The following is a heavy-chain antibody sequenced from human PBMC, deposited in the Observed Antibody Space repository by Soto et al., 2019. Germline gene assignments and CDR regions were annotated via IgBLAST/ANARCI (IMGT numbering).Heavy chain of an antibody. Sequence: QVQLVQSGAEVQEPGASVKVSCKASGYTFSSYYIHWVRQAPGQGLEWMGIINPSGGSTSYAQKFHGRVTMTRDTSTTTVYMELSSLRSEDTSVYYCARGTLLYDRRRDAFDIWGQVTMVAVSS. CDR3: ARGTLLYDRRRDAFDI. V-gene: IGHV1-46*03. J-gene: IGHJ3*02. D-gene: IGHD3-22*01. CDR2: INPSGGST. CDR1: GYTFSSYY.